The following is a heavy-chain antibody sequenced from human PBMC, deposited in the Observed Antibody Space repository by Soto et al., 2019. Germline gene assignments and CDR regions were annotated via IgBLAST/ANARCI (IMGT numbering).Heavy chain of an antibody. CDR2: IVVGSGNT. D-gene: IGHD2-2*01. Sequence: SVKVSCKASGFTFTSSAVQWVRQARGQRLERIGWIVVGSGNTNYAQKFQERVTITRDMSTSTAYMELSSLRSEDTAVYYCAAEEGGGCSSTSCRDLYGMDVWGQGTTVTVYS. CDR3: AAEEGGGCSSTSCRDLYGMDV. J-gene: IGHJ6*02. V-gene: IGHV1-58*01. CDR1: GFTFTSSA.